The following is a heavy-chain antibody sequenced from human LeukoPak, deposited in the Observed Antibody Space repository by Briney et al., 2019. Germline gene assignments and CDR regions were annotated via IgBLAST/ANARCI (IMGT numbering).Heavy chain of an antibody. CDR1: GDSISSGSYY. J-gene: IGHJ4*02. Sequence: SETLSLTCTVSGDSISSGSYYWSWIRQPAGKGLEWIGRIYTSGNTNYNPSLKSRVTISVDTSENQFSLKLSSVTAADTAVYYCARVGGNSRKRYFDYWGQGTLVTVSS. CDR3: ARVGGNSRKRYFDY. V-gene: IGHV4-61*02. CDR2: IYTSGNT. D-gene: IGHD4-23*01.